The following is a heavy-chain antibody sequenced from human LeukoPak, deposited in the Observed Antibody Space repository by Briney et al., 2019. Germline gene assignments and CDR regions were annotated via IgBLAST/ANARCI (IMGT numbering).Heavy chain of an antibody. CDR1: GFTFSSYA. J-gene: IGHJ4*02. Sequence: GGSLRLSCAASGFTFSSYAMSWVRQAPGKGLEWVSAISGSGGSTYYADSVKGRFTISRDNAKNSLYLQMNSLRAEDTAVYYCASLIDSSGPCFHYWGQGTLVTVSS. CDR2: ISGSGGST. V-gene: IGHV3-23*01. CDR3: ASLIDSSGPCFHY. D-gene: IGHD3-22*01.